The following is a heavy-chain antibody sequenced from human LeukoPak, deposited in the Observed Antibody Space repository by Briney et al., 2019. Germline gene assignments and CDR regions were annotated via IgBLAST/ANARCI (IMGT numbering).Heavy chain of an antibody. CDR3: ARDRTLGYYDS. V-gene: IGHV4-59*01. Sequence: SETLSLTCTVSGGSISSYYWSWIRQPPGKGLEWIGYIYYSGSTNYNPSLKSRVTISVDTSKNQFSLKLSSVTAADTAVYYCARDRTLGYYDSWGQGTLVTVSS. J-gene: IGHJ4*02. CDR1: GGSISSYY. D-gene: IGHD6-13*01. CDR2: IYYSGST.